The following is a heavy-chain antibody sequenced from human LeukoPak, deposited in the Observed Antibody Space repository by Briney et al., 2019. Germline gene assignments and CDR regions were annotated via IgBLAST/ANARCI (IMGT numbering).Heavy chain of an antibody. J-gene: IGHJ4*02. CDR3: ARGFRNGPFDC. CDR1: GFTFDDYG. D-gene: IGHD2-8*01. CDR2: INRNGDNT. Sequence: GGSLRLSCEASGFTFDDYGMSWVRQVSGKGLEWVSGINRNGDNTDYADSVKGRFTISRDNAKNSHFLQMNSLRVEDTAFYYCARGFRNGPFDCWGQGTLVTVSS. V-gene: IGHV3-20*04.